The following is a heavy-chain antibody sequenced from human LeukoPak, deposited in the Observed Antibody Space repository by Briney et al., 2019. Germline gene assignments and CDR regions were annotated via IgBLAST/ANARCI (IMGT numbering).Heavy chain of an antibody. J-gene: IGHJ4*02. CDR3: AKSGPYCYDY. D-gene: IGHD3-10*01. CDR2: FGGSGASV. V-gene: IGHV3-23*01. CDR1: GFTFSTYG. Sequence: GGSLRLSCAASGFTFSTYGMSWVRQAPGKGLEWVSTFGGSGASVYYADSVRGRFTVSRDNSKNTLYLQMNSLRVEDTAVYCCAKSGPYCYDYWGQGTLVTVSS.